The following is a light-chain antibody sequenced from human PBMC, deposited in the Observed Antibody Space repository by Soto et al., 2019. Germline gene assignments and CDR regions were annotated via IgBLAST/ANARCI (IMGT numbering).Light chain of an antibody. V-gene: IGKV3-11*01. CDR1: QSVSSY. Sequence: EIVLPQTPATLSLSPGERDTIPYRATQSVSSYLAWKQQKPGQAPRPLIYDASNRATGIPARFSGSGSGTDFTLTISSLEPEDFAVYYCQQRSNWPLTFHGGTTVDIK. CDR3: QQRSNWPLT. J-gene: IGKJ4*01. CDR2: DAS.